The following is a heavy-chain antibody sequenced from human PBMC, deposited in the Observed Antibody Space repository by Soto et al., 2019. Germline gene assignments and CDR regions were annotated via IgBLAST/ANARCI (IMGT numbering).Heavy chain of an antibody. CDR1: GGSISKFY. J-gene: IGHJ5*02. D-gene: IGHD4-17*01. V-gene: IGHV4-4*07. Sequence: SETLSLTCSVSGGSISKFYWSWIRKTAGKGLEWMGRVYATGTTDYNPSLRSRVAMSVDISKKTFSLRLTSVTAADTGVYYCVRDGAKTLRDWFDPWGQGKLVTVSS. CDR3: VRDGAKTLRDWFDP. CDR2: VYATGTT.